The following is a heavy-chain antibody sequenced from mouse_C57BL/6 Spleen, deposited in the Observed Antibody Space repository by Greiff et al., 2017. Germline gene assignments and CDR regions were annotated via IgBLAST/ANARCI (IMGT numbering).Heavy chain of an antibody. D-gene: IGHD2-1*01. Sequence: EVMLVESGGGLVQPGGSMKLSCVASGFTFSNYWMNWVRQSPEQGLEWVAQIRLKSDNYATHYAESVKGRFTISRDDSKSSVYLQMNNLRAEDTGIDYCTGRGGNYEDYWGQGTTLTVSS. CDR2: IRLKSDNYAT. CDR3: TGRGGNYEDY. V-gene: IGHV6-3*01. J-gene: IGHJ2*01. CDR1: GFTFSNYW.